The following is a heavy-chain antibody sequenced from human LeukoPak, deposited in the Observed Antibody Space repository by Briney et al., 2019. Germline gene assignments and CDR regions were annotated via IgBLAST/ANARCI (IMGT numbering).Heavy chain of an antibody. CDR3: ARETVVTPSGWFDP. D-gene: IGHD4-23*01. CDR2: IYYSGST. Sequence: PSGTLSLTCTVSGGSLSSSSNYWGWIRQPPGKGLEWIGSIYYSGSTHYNPSLKSRVTISVDTSKKQFSLKVSSVTAADTAVYYCARETVVTPSGWFDPWGQGTLVTVSS. V-gene: IGHV4-39*07. J-gene: IGHJ5*02. CDR1: GGSLSSSSNY.